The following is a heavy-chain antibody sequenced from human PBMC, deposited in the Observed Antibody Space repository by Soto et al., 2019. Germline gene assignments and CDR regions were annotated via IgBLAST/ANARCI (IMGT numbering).Heavy chain of an antibody. CDR2: IYYSGGA. J-gene: IGHJ5*01. V-gene: IGHV4-39*01. D-gene: IGHD2-15*01. CDR1: GVSIHNSDSF. Sequence: SETLSLTCAVSGVSIHNSDSFWGWIRQPPGKGLEFIGSIYYSGGANYNPSLKSRVTISLDTSKNQFSLTVNSVTAADTAIYYCGRVVEGATRHTDFDSLGQGTLVTVSS. CDR3: GRVVEGATRHTDFDS.